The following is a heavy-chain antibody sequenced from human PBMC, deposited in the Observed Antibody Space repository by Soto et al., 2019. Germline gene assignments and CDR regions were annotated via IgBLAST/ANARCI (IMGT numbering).Heavy chain of an antibody. D-gene: IGHD5-18*01. CDR1: EFTFSSYW. CDR3: ARSAPGYSYGQD. CDR2: INNDGSST. V-gene: IGHV3-74*01. J-gene: IGHJ4*02. Sequence: EVQLVESGGGLVQPGGSLRLSCAASEFTFSSYWMHWVRQVPGKGLVWVSRINNDGSSTSYADSVKGRFTIYRDNAKNTVSLQMNSLRPEDTAVYYCARSAPGYSYGQDWGQGTLVTVSS.